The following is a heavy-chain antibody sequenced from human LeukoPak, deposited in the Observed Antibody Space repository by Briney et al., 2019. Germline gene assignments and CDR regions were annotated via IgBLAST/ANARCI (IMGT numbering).Heavy chain of an antibody. V-gene: IGHV3-7*01. Sequence: GGSLRLFCAASGFAFSSYWMSWVRQAPGKGLEWVANIKQDGSEKYYVDSVKGRFTISRDNAKNSLYLQMNSLRAEDTAVYYCARVISGAPWDSSGYVDYWGQGTLVTVSS. J-gene: IGHJ4*02. CDR1: GFAFSSYW. D-gene: IGHD3-22*01. CDR2: IKQDGSEK. CDR3: ARVISGAPWDSSGYVDY.